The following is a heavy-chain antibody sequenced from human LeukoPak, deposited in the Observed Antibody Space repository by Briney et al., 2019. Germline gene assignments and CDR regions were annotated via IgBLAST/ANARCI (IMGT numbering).Heavy chain of an antibody. D-gene: IGHD5-18*01. J-gene: IGHJ6*03. V-gene: IGHV3-23*01. CDR1: GFTFSSYG. CDR3: AKGDTAMATYYYYYMDV. CDR2: ISGSGGST. Sequence: GSLRLSCAASGFTFSSYGMSWVRQAPGKGLEWVSAISGSGGSTYYADSVKGRFTISRDNSKNTLYLQMNSLRAEDTAVYYCAKGDTAMATYYYYYMDVWGKGTTVTISS.